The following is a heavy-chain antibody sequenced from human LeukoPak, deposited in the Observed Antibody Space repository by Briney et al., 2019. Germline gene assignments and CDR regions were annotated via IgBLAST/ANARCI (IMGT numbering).Heavy chain of an antibody. D-gene: IGHD3-16*01. CDR1: GFTFSESW. CDR3: ATYTHWVAGDV. J-gene: IGHJ6*02. Sequence: GGSLRVSCAASGFTFSESWMSWVRQAPGKGLEWVANMNQDGSEKDYVDSVKGRFTISRDNARESLYLQMSSLRAEDTAVYYCATYTHWVAGDVWGHGTTVTVSS. V-gene: IGHV3-7*01. CDR2: MNQDGSEK.